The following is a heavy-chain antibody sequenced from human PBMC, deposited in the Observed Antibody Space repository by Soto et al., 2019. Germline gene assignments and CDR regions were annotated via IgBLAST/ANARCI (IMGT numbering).Heavy chain of an antibody. Sequence: ASVKVSCKVSGYTLTELSMHRVRQAPGKGLEWMGGFDPEDGETIYAQKFQGRVTMTEDTSTDTAYMELSSLRSEDTAVYYCATDLNYGSGSYYKWHNWFDPWGQGTLVTVS. CDR3: ATDLNYGSGSYYKWHNWFDP. V-gene: IGHV1-24*01. CDR2: FDPEDGET. J-gene: IGHJ5*02. D-gene: IGHD3-10*01. CDR1: GYTLTELS.